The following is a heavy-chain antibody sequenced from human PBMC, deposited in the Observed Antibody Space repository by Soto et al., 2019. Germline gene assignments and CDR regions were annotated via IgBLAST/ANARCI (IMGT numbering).Heavy chain of an antibody. CDR2: IIPIFGTA. J-gene: IGHJ3*02. Sequence: ASVKVSCKASGGTFSSYAISWVRQAPGQGLEWMGGIIPIFGTANYAQKFQGRVTITADESTSTAYMELSSLRSEDMAVYYCARSDGIVGAIMDAFDIWGQGTMVTVSS. CDR1: GGTFSSYA. CDR3: ARSDGIVGAIMDAFDI. D-gene: IGHD1-26*01. V-gene: IGHV1-69*13.